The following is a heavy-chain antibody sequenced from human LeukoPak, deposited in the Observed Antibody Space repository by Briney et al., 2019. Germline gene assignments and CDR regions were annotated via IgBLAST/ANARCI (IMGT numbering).Heavy chain of an antibody. J-gene: IGHJ5*02. D-gene: IGHD1-26*01. CDR1: GFTFSGYW. Sequence: GGALRLSCAASGFTFSGYWMHWVRQAPGKGLEWGSRINIDGATTNYADSVKGRFTISRDNAKNTLHLQMNSLRADDTAVYYCVRGAVGTGVWFDPWGQGTLVTVSS. CDR2: INIDGATT. V-gene: IGHV3-74*01. CDR3: VRGAVGTGVWFDP.